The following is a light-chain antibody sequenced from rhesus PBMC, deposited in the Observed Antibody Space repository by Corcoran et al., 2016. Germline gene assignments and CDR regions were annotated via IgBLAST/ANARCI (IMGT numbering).Light chain of an antibody. CDR1: QSMSNY. Sequence: DIQMTQSPSSLSASVGDRVTITCRASQSMSNYLNWNQQEPGKAPKLLIYSASSLKSGVPSRFSGSGSGTAFPLTISSLQPEDFATYYCQQFKNYRALTFGGGTKVEIK. J-gene: IGKJ4*01. V-gene: IGKV1-41*01. CDR3: QQFKNYRALT. CDR2: SAS.